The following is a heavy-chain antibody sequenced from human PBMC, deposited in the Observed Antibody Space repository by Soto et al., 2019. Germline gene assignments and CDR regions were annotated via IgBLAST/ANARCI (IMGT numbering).Heavy chain of an antibody. CDR3: ARDGPGLSYFDY. Sequence: SETLSLTCTVSGGSISSYYWSWIRQPPGKELEWIGYIYHSGSTYYNPSLKSRVTISVDRSKNQFSLKLSSVTAADTAVYYCARDGPGLSYFDYWGQGTLVTVSS. J-gene: IGHJ4*02. CDR1: GGSISSYY. CDR2: IYHSGST. D-gene: IGHD3-16*02. V-gene: IGHV4-59*12.